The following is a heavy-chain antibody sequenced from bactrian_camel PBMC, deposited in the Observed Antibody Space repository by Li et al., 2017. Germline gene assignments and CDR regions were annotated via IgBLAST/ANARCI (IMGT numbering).Heavy chain of an antibody. CDR1: GFTFSIYA. CDR3: AAGPWYTDEYKY. D-gene: IGHD6*01. J-gene: IGHJ4*01. CDR2: INSAGGST. V-gene: IGHV3S40*01. Sequence: VQLVESGGGLVQPGGSLRLSCAASGFTFSIYAIAWVRQAPGKGLEWVSGINSAGGSTYYADSVKGRFTISRDNAKNTVYLQMISLESEDTALYYCAAGPWYTDEYKYWGQGTQVTVS.